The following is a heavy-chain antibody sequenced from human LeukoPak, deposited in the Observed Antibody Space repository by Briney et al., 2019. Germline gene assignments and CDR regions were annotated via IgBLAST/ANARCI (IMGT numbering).Heavy chain of an antibody. CDR1: GFTFSSYW. CDR3: ARDRLGYSYGLYYFDY. V-gene: IGHV3-7*01. Sequence: PGGSLRLSCAASGFTFSSYWMSWVRQAPGKGLEWVANIKQDGSEKYYVDSVKGRFTISRDNAKNSLYLQMNSLRAEDTAVYYCARDRLGYSYGLYYFDYWGQGTLVTVSS. CDR2: IKQDGSEK. D-gene: IGHD5-18*01. J-gene: IGHJ4*02.